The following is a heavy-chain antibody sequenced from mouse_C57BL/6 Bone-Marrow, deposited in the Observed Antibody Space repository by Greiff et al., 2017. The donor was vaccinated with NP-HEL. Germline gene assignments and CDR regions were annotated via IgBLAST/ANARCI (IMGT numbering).Heavy chain of an antibody. Sequence: VKLQQSGAELVRPGASVTLSCKASGYTFTDYEMHWVKQTPVHGLEWIGAIDPETGGTAYNQKFKGKAILTADKSSSTAYMELRSLTSEDSAVYYCFIYYYGPFAYWGQGTLVTVSA. D-gene: IGHD1-1*01. CDR2: IDPETGGT. V-gene: IGHV1-15*01. J-gene: IGHJ3*01. CDR1: GYTFTDYE. CDR3: FIYYYGPFAY.